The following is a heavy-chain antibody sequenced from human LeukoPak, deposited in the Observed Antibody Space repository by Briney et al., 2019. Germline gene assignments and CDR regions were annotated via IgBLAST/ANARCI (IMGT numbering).Heavy chain of an antibody. Sequence: GGSLRLSCAASGFTFSSYEMNWVRQAPGKGLEWGSYISSSGSTIYYADSVKGRFTISRDNAKNSLYLQMNSLRAEDTAVYYCARRGIALGGYYYYGMDVWGQGTTVTVSS. CDR1: GFTFSSYE. CDR2: ISSSGSTI. CDR3: ARRGIALGGYYYYGMDV. J-gene: IGHJ6*02. V-gene: IGHV3-48*03. D-gene: IGHD6-19*01.